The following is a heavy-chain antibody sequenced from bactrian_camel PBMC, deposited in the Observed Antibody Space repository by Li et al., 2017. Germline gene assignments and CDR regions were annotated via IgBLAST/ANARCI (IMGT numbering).Heavy chain of an antibody. V-gene: IGHV3S31*01. CDR3: AAERGFYSGGFWLRSDFGY. CDR2: IHDSSNGEAT. CDR1: GFIFSGYA. D-gene: IGHD2*01. J-gene: IGHJ6*01. Sequence: VQLVESGGGLVQPGGSLRLSCEASGFIFSGYAMSWVRQAPGKGLEWVSSIHDSSNGEATYSADSVKGRFTISRDNAKNTLYLQMNSLKPEDTAMYYRAAERGFYSGGFWLRSDFGYWGQGTQVTVS.